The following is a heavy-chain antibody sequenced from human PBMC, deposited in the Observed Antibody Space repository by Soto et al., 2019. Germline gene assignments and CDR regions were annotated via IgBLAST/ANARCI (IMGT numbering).Heavy chain of an antibody. D-gene: IGHD2-8*01. Sequence: HWGSIRIACASCGATFSIYVITGARPATRQGRDWVSGISGSGGSTYYADSVKGRFTISSDNSKTTLYLQMNSLRAEDTAVYYCANLGYCTNGVCYSFGGGKGYWGQGTLVTVSS. CDR2: ISGSGGST. CDR1: GATFSIYV. CDR3: ANLGYCTNGVCYSFGGGKGY. J-gene: IGHJ4*02. V-gene: IGHV3-23*01.